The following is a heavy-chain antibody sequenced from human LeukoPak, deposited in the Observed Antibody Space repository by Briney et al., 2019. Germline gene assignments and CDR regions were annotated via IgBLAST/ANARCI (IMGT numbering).Heavy chain of an antibody. CDR1: GGSFSGYS. V-gene: IGHV4-34*01. J-gene: IGHJ3*02. CDR3: ARGLALYDSGGYYYVHALDI. D-gene: IGHD3-22*01. CDR2: INHVGTT. Sequence: SEPLSLTCGVYGGSFSGYSWNWVRQPPGKGLEWVGEINHVGTTNYNPSLKSRVTISVDTSKNQFSLKLSSVTAADTAVYYCARGLALYDSGGYYYVHALDIWGQGTLVTVSS.